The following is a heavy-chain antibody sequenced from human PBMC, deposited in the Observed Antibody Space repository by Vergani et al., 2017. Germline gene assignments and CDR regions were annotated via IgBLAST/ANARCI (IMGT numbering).Heavy chain of an antibody. D-gene: IGHD2-2*01. V-gene: IGHV4-34*01. Sequence: QVQLQQWGAGLLKPSETLSLTCAVYGGSFSGYYWSWIRQPPGKGLEWIGEINHSGSTNYNPSLKSRVTISVDPSKNQFSLKLSSVTAADTAVYYCARGRDCSSTSCYNFDYWGQGTLVTVSS. CDR3: ARGRDCSSTSCYNFDY. CDR2: INHSGST. J-gene: IGHJ4*02. CDR1: GGSFSGYY.